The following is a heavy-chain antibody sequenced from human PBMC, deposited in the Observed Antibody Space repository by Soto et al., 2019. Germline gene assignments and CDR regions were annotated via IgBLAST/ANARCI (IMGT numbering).Heavy chain of an antibody. Sequence: QVPLVESGAEVKKPGASVKVSCKASGYTFTNYGISWVRQAPGQGLEWMGWISGYNGNTKYAQKFQGRVTMTTDTTTTTAYMELRSLRSDETAVYYCARDREYYYDSSGNYYYHYGMAVWGQGTTVTVS. V-gene: IGHV1-18*04. CDR3: ARDREYYYDSSGNYYYHYGMAV. J-gene: IGHJ6*02. D-gene: IGHD3-22*01. CDR1: GYTFTNYG. CDR2: ISGYNGNT.